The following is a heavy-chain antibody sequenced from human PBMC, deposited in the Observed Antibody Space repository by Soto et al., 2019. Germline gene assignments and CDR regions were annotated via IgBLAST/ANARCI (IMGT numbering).Heavy chain of an antibody. CDR3: ASRARGIAAHHGMDV. CDR1: GGSFSGYY. CDR2: INHSGST. D-gene: IGHD6-13*01. J-gene: IGHJ6*02. V-gene: IGHV4-34*01. Sequence: QVQLQQWGAGLLKPSETLSLTCAVYGGSFSGYYWSWIRQPPGKGLEWIGEINHSGSTNYNPSLKSRVTISVDTSKNQFSLKLSSVTAADTAVYCCASRARGIAAHHGMDVWGQGTTVTVSS.